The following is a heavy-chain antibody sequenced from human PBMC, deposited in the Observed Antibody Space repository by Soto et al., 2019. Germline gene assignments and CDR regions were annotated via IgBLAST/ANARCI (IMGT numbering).Heavy chain of an antibody. Sequence: PSETLSLTCTVSGGSISSYYWSWIRQPAGKGLEWIGRIYTSGSTNYNPSLKSRVTMSVDTSKNQFSLKLSSVTAADTAVYYCARAETHEKPGDKWFDPWGQGTLVTVSS. D-gene: IGHD2-2*01. CDR1: GGSISSYY. J-gene: IGHJ5*02. CDR3: ARAETHEKPGDKWFDP. V-gene: IGHV4-4*07. CDR2: IYTSGST.